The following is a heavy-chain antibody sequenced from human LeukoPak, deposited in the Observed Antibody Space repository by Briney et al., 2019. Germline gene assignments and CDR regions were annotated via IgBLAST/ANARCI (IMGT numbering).Heavy chain of an antibody. CDR1: GGSFSGYY. J-gene: IGHJ4*02. Sequence: PSETLSLTCAVYGGSFSGYYWSWIRQPPGKGLEWIGEINHSGSTNYNPSLKSRVTISVDTSKNQFSLKLSSVTAADTAVYYCASPPTRYSSSWFFYWGQGTLVTVSS. CDR3: ASPPTRYSSSWFFY. V-gene: IGHV4-34*01. CDR2: INHSGST. D-gene: IGHD6-13*01.